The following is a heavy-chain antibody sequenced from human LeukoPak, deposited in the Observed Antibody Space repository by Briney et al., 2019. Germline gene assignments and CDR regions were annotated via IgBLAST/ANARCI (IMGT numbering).Heavy chain of an antibody. CDR3: ARGIAVADTGYYGMDV. D-gene: IGHD6-19*01. CDR2: INHSGST. Sequence: PSETLSLTCAVYGGSFSGYYWSWIRQPPGKGLEWIGEINHSGSTNYNPSLKSRVTISVDTSKNQFSLKLSSVTAADTAVYYCARGIAVADTGYYGMDVWGQGTTVTVSS. J-gene: IGHJ6*02. V-gene: IGHV4-34*01. CDR1: GGSFSGYY.